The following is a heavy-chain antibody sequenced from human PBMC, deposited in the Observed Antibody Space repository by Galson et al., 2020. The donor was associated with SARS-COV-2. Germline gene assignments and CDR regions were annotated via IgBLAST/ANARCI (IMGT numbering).Heavy chain of an antibody. CDR3: ARETDDYTSSWYDY. CDR2: ISYDGTRR. CDR1: GFTFSSSA. V-gene: IGHV3-30*04. D-gene: IGHD6-13*01. J-gene: IGHJ4*02. Sequence: GGSLRLSCRASGFTFSSSAMHWVRQAPGKGLEWVAIISYDGTRRYNLDSVKGRFTISRDNSKNTLYLQMDSLTIEDTAVYYCARETDDYTSSWYDYWGQGTLVTGSS.